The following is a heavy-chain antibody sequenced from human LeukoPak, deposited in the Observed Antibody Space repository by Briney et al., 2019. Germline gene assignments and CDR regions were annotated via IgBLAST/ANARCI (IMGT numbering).Heavy chain of an antibody. CDR2: INYSGTT. J-gene: IGHJ4*02. Sequence: SETLSLTCTVSGGSISSSTYYWGWIRQPPGKGLEWIGTINYSGTTYHNPSLKSRVTIYVDTSKNQFSLKLSSATAADTAVYYCARVETAMMRVWGQGILVTVSA. V-gene: IGHV4-39*01. CDR3: ARVETAMMRV. CDR1: GGSISSSTYY. D-gene: IGHD5-18*01.